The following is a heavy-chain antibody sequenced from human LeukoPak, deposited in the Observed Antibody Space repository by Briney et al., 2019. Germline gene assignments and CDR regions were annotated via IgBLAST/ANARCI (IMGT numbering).Heavy chain of an antibody. CDR3: AKDRLVGPWRSAFDI. CDR2: ISGSGGST. V-gene: IGHV3-23*01. CDR1: GFTVSSNY. D-gene: IGHD1-26*01. J-gene: IGHJ3*02. Sequence: GGSLRLSCAASGFTVSSNYTSWVRQAPGKGLEWVSAISGSGGSTYYADSVKGRFTISRDNSKNTLYLQMNSLRAEDTAVYYCAKDRLVGPWRSAFDIWGQGTMVTVSS.